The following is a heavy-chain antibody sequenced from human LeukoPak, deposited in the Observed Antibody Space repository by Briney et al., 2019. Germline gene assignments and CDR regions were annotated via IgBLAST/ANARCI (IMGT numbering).Heavy chain of an antibody. J-gene: IGHJ5*02. CDR2: IYYSGST. V-gene: IGHV4-59*05. Sequence: PSETLSLTCTVSGGSISSYYWSWIRQPPGKGLEWIGSIYYSGSTYYNPSLKSRVTISVDTSKNQFSLKLSSVTAADTAVYYCARKDAGFDPWGQGTLVTVSS. CDR1: GGSISSYY. CDR3: ARKDAGFDP. D-gene: IGHD2-15*01.